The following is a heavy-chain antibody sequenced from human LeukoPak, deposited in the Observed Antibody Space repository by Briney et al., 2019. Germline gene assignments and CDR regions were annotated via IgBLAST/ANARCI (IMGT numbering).Heavy chain of an antibody. CDR1: GSRFSSYA. V-gene: IGHV3-23*01. D-gene: IGHD3-22*01. J-gene: IGHJ3*01. CDR3: AKECGRDYEDRAFDV. Sequence: GGSLRLSYVVSGSRFSSYAMNWVRQSPERGLEWVSAISGTGGSTSYADSLKGRFTISRDNSKNTLYLQMGSPTAEDTAVYYCAKECGRDYEDRAFDVWGQGTMVTVSS. CDR2: ISGTGGST.